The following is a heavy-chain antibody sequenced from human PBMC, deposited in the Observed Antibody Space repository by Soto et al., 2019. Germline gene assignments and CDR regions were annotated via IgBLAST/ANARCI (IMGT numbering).Heavy chain of an antibody. CDR1: GYTFTSYG. Sequence: ASVKVSCKASGYTFTSYGISWVRQAPGQGLEWMGRISAHNGNTNYAQKLQGRVTMTTDTSTSTAYMELRSLRSDDTAVYYCARVFCSSTSYYWSDVWGQGTTVTVSS. CDR3: ARVFCSSTSYYWSDV. J-gene: IGHJ6*02. CDR2: ISAHNGNT. D-gene: IGHD2-2*01. V-gene: IGHV1-18*01.